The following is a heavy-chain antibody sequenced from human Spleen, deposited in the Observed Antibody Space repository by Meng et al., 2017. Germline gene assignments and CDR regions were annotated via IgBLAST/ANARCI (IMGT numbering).Heavy chain of an antibody. CDR1: DYTFTGYG. CDR2: LGAHPGDT. CDR3: ARGTPGRSYCDY. J-gene: IGHJ4*02. D-gene: IGHD3-10*01. V-gene: IGHV1-18*01. Sequence: HVQLLQSRAEVKQHGASLKGSCKASDYTFTGYGVCWVRQAPGQGLEWMAWLGAHPGDTSHAPKFVGRVTVTADTATATAYMELRSLRSDDTAVYYCARGTPGRSYCDYWGLGTLVTVSS.